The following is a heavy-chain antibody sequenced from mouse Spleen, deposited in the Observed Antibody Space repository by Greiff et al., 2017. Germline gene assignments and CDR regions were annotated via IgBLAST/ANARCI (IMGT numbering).Heavy chain of an antibody. J-gene: IGHJ4*01. CDR2: IDPSDSYT. D-gene: IGHD1-1*01. CDR1: GYTFTSYW. V-gene: IGHV1-69*01. Sequence: QVQLQQSGAELVMPGASVKLSCKASGYTFTSYWMHWVKQRPGQGLEWIGEIDPSDSYTNYNQKFKGKATLTVDKSSSTAYMQLSSLTSEDSAVYYCARAFHYGSSLYAMDYWGQGTSVTVSS. CDR3: ARAFHYGSSLYAMDY.